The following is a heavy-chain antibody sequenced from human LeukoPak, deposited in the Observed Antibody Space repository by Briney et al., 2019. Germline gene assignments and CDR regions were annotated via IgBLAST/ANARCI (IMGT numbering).Heavy chain of an antibody. D-gene: IGHD5-18*01. Sequence: SQTLSLTCAISGDGVSSNSAAWNWIRQSPSRGLEWLGRTYYRSKWYNEYAVSVKSRITINADTSKNQFSLQLNSVTPEDTAVYYCARLRAYSYGYDYWGQGTLVTVSS. CDR1: GDGVSSNSAA. CDR3: ARLRAYSYGYDY. V-gene: IGHV6-1*01. CDR2: TYYRSKWYN. J-gene: IGHJ4*02.